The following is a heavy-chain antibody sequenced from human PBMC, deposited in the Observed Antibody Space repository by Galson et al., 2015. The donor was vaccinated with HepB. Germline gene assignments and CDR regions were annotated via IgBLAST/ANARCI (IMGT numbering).Heavy chain of an antibody. CDR3: ARDNPRSSGGAFDY. V-gene: IGHV1-18*01. D-gene: IGHD3-10*01. CDR2: ISAYNGNT. CDR1: GYTFTSYG. Sequence: SVKVSCKASGYTFTSYGISWVRQAPGQGLEWMGWISAYNGNTNYAQKLQGRVTMTTDTSTSTAYMELRTLTSDDTAVYYCARDNPRSSGGAFDYWGQGTLVTVSS. J-gene: IGHJ4*02.